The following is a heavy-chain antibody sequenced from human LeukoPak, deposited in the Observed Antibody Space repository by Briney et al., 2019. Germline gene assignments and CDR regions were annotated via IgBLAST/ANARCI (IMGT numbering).Heavy chain of an antibody. CDR2: ITGSGNST. Sequence: GGSLRLSCAVSGFTFSNYAMTWVRQAPGKGLGWVSEITGSGNSTYYADSVKGRFTISRDNSKNTLYLQMNSLRAEDTAVYYCARELFDFDYWGQGTLVTVSS. CDR3: ARELFDFDY. D-gene: IGHD3-10*01. J-gene: IGHJ4*02. CDR1: GFTFSNYA. V-gene: IGHV3-23*01.